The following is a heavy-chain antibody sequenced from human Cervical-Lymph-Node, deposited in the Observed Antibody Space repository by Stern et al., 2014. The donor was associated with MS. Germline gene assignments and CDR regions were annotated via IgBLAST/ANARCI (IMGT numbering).Heavy chain of an antibody. V-gene: IGHV1-18*01. J-gene: IGHJ3*02. D-gene: IGHD3-16*01. CDR3: SRSASDAFDI. CDR2: ISPYNGNS. CDR1: GYTFISHG. Sequence: QMQLVQSGAVLKKPGASMKVSCKASGYTFISHGISWVRQAPVQGLEWMGWISPYNGNSNYAQKFQDRVTMTTDTSTNTAYLELRGLRSDDTAMYYCSRSASDAFDIWGQGTMVTVSS.